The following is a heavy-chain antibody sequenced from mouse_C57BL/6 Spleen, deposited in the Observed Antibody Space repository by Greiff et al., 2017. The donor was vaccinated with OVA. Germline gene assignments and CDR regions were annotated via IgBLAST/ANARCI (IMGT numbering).Heavy chain of an antibody. CDR1: GYSITSGYY. CDR2: ISYDGSN. CDR3: AHYGSSWFAY. V-gene: IGHV3-6*01. Sequence: EVQLQQSGPGLVKPSQSLSLTCSVTGYSITSGYYWNWIRQFPGNKLEWMGYISYDGSNNYNPSLKNRISITRDTSKNQFFLKLNSVTTEDTATYYCAHYGSSWFAYWGQGTLVTVSA. J-gene: IGHJ3*01. D-gene: IGHD1-1*01.